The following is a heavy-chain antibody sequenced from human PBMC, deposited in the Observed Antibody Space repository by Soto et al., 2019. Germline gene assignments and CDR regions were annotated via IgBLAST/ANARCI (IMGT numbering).Heavy chain of an antibody. Sequence: PGGSLILSCAASGFTFSSYDMHWVGQATGKGLEWVSAIGTAGDTYYPGSVKGRFTISRENAKNSLYLQMNSLRAGDTAVYYCARGGIYSSYYYYGMDVWGQGTTVTVSS. V-gene: IGHV3-13*01. D-gene: IGHD5-18*01. CDR1: GFTFSSYD. J-gene: IGHJ6*02. CDR3: ARGGIYSSYYYYGMDV. CDR2: IGTAGDT.